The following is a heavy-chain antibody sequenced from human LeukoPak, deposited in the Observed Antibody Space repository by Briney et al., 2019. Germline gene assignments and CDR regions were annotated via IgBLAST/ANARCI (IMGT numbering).Heavy chain of an antibody. CDR2: GYYSGST. CDR3: ARHRSVAGQDYFDY. V-gene: IGHV4-39*01. Sequence: SETLSLTCTVSGGSISSSTYYWGWIRQPPGKGPEWIGSGYYSGSTYYNPSLKSRVTISVDTSKNQFSLKLSSVTAADTAVYYCARHRSVAGQDYFDYWGQGTLVTVSS. J-gene: IGHJ4*02. CDR1: GGSISSSTYY. D-gene: IGHD6-19*01.